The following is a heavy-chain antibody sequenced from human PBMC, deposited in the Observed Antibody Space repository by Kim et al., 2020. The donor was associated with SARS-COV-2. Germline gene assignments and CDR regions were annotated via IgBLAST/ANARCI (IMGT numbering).Heavy chain of an antibody. V-gene: IGHV3-48*03. J-gene: IGHJ4*02. CDR2: ISPIGKTK. Sequence: GGSLRLSCVASRFDFRSYDMNWVRQAPGKGLEWLSSISPIGKTKHYADSVKGRFTISRDNARSSLSLQMTNLKVGDTAVYYCASLYGSGSPYEGNIDYWGQATLVSVSA. CDR3: ASLYGSGSPYEGNIDY. CDR1: RFDFRSYD. D-gene: IGHD3-10*01.